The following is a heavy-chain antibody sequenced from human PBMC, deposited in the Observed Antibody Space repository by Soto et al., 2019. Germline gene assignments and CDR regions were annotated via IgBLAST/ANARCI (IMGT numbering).Heavy chain of an antibody. CDR1: AFSLSTGGVG. V-gene: IGHV2-5*02. D-gene: IGHD2-2*01. CDR2: IYWDDDK. CDR3: IPRRCRGDSFLSYASYYYFGIDV. Sequence: QITLKESGPTLVKPTQTLTLTCTFSAFSLSTGGVGVGWIRQPPGKALEWLALIYWDDDKRYSPSLRSRLTITKDPSKTPVVLTVATMVPVATATYYCIPRRCRGDSFLSYASYYYFGIDVWGQGTTVTSSS. J-gene: IGHJ6*02.